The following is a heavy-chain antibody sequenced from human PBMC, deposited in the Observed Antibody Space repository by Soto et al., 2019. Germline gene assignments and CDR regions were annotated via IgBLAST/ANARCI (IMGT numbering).Heavy chain of an antibody. CDR2: IYYSGST. D-gene: IGHD3-22*01. Sequence: TSETLSLTCTVSGGSISSSSYYWGWIRQPPGKGLEWIGSIYYSGSTYYNPSLKSRVTISVDTSKNQISMKLSSVTAADTSVYYFARHTFFGSSGYYYVYDYWGQGTLVTVSS. CDR1: GGSISSSSYY. CDR3: ARHTFFGSSGYYYVYDY. J-gene: IGHJ4*02. V-gene: IGHV4-39*01.